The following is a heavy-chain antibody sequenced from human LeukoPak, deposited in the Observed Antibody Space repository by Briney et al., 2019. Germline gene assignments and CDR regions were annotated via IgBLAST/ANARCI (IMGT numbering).Heavy chain of an antibody. CDR1: GGSISSGSYY. CDR3: ARVGPGQLAHFDY. D-gene: IGHD6-6*01. Sequence: TSETLSLTCTVSGGSISSGSYYWSWIRQPAGKGLEWIGRIYTSGSTNYNPSFKSRVTISVDTSKNQFSLKLSSVTAADTAVYYCARVGPGQLAHFDYWGQGTLVTVSS. CDR2: IYTSGST. J-gene: IGHJ4*02. V-gene: IGHV4-61*02.